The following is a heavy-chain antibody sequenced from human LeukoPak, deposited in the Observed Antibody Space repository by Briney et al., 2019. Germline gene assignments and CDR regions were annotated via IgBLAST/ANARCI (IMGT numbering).Heavy chain of an antibody. CDR1: GGTFSSYA. J-gene: IGHJ4*02. V-gene: IGHV1-18*01. D-gene: IGHD4-23*01. CDR3: ARDIGTTVVTKTRGFDY. Sequence: GASVKVSCKASGGTFSSYAITWVRQAPGQGLEWMGWISGYNANTNYAQKFQGRVTMTKDIPTSSAYMELRSLRSDDTAVYYCARDIGTTVVTKTRGFDYWGQGTLVSVSS. CDR2: ISGYNANT.